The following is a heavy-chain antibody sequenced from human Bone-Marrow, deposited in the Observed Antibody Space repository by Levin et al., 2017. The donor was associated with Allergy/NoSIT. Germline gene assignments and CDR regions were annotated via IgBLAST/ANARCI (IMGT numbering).Heavy chain of an antibody. CDR3: ARATQFCTNGVCYDYWYFDR. Sequence: SQTLSLPCNVSGGSVSTYYWSWIRQPPGKGLEWIGHVYYSGSTSYNPSLKSRVTISVDTSKHHFSLKLNSVTAADAAVYYCARATQFCTNGVCYDYWYFDRWGRGTQVTVSS. V-gene: IGHV4-59*02. D-gene: IGHD2-8*01. J-gene: IGHJ2*01. CDR1: GGSVSTYY. CDR2: VYYSGST.